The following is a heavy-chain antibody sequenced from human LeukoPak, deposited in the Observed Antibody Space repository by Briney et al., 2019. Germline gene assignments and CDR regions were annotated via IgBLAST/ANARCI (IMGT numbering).Heavy chain of an antibody. J-gene: IGHJ4*02. CDR1: GFTFSNYG. Sequence: GTSLRLSCAASGFTFSNYGMHWVRQAPGKGLEWVAVIWYVGSNKYYADSVKGRFTISRDNSKNTLYLQMNSLRAEDTAVYYCARAPPGYCSSTSCYLNYWGQGILVTVSS. CDR2: IWYVGSNK. CDR3: ARAPPGYCSSTSCYLNY. D-gene: IGHD2-2*01. V-gene: IGHV3-33*01.